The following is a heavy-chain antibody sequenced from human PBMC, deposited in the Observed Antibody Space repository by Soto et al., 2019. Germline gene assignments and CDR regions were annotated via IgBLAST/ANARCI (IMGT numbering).Heavy chain of an antibody. J-gene: IGHJ6*02. CDR3: SKGRWTVGHCSGGSCYDGMDV. D-gene: IGHD2-15*01. CDR2: INPKNGDT. V-gene: IGHV1-2*02. CDR1: GYTFIGFS. Sequence: QEQLVQSGPEVKKPGASVKVSCESSGYTFIGFSLHWMRQAPGQGLEWMGWINPKNGDTYYAQKFQGRVTMTRDTSINTVYMELNSLKSDDTAVYYCSKGRWTVGHCSGGSCYDGMDVWGQGTTVTVSS.